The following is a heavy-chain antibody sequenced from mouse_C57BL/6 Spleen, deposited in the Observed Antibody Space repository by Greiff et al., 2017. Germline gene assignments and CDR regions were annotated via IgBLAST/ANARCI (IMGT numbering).Heavy chain of an antibody. CDR2: IRLKSDNYAT. J-gene: IGHJ2*01. CDR3: TGGTAYFDY. D-gene: IGHD3-3*01. V-gene: IGHV6-3*01. CDR1: GFTFSNYW. Sequence: DVKLQESGGGLVQPGGSMKLSCVASGFTFSNYWMNWVRQSPEKGLEWVAQIRLKSDNYATHYAESVKGRFTISRDDSKSSVYLQMNNLRDEDTGIYYCTGGTAYFDYWGQGTTLTVSS.